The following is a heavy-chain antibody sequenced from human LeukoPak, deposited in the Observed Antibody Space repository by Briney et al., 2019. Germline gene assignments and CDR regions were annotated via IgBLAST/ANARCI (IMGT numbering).Heavy chain of an antibody. CDR2: IYYSGST. J-gene: IGHJ4*02. CDR3: ARVDTATFFDY. D-gene: IGHD5-18*01. CDR1: GGSISSSSYY. V-gene: IGHV4-39*07. Sequence: DPSETLSLTCTVSGGSISSSSYYWGWIRQPPGKGLEWIGSIYYSGSTYYNPSLKSRVTISVDTSKNQFSLRLSSVTAADTAVYYCARVDTATFFDYWGQGTLVTVSS.